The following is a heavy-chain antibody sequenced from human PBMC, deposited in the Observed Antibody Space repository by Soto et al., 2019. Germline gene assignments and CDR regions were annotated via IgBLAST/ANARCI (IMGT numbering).Heavy chain of an antibody. J-gene: IGHJ4*02. CDR2: IYYSGST. V-gene: IGHV4-31*03. CDR3: ARAPHAPRPQGNTYFDY. CDR1: GGSISSGGYY. Sequence: QVQLQESGPGLVKPSQTLSLTCTVSGGSISSGGYYWSWIRQHPGKGLEWIGYIYYSGSTYYNPSLKSRVTISVDTSNNQFSLKLSSVTAADTAVYYCARAPHAPRPQGNTYFDYWGQGTLVTVSS.